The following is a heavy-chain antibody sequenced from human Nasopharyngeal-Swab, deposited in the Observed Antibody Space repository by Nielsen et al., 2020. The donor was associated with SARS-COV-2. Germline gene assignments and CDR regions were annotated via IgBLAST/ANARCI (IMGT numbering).Heavy chain of an antibody. Sequence: WIRQPPGKGLEWVGRIRSKANSYATAYAASVKGRFTISRDDSKNTAYLQMNSLKTEDTAVYYCTRLTVTGAFDIWGQGTMVTVSS. J-gene: IGHJ3*02. V-gene: IGHV3-73*01. CDR3: TRLTVTGAFDI. CDR2: IRSKANSYAT. D-gene: IGHD4-17*01.